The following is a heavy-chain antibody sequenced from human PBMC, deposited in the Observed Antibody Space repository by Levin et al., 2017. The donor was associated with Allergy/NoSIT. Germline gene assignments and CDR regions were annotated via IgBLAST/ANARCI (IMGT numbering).Heavy chain of an antibody. Sequence: GGSLRLSCTASGFSFSNYWMHWVRQAPGKGLVWVSHIGGDGSTTSYADSVKGRFTISRDNAKNTLYLQMNSLRAEDTAVYFCSRESESPDYWGQGTLVTVSS. CDR1: GFSFSNYW. CDR2: IGGDGSTT. CDR3: SRESESPDY. J-gene: IGHJ4*02. V-gene: IGHV3-74*01.